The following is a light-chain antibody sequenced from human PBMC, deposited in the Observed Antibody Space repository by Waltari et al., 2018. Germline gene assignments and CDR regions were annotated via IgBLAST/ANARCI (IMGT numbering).Light chain of an antibody. CDR3: QTGGHGTWV. Sequence: QLVLTQSPSASASLGASVKLTCTLSSGHISNVIAWHQQQPRKGPRYLMKVNSDGSHSKGDEIPDRVSGSSSGAERYLTISSLQSEDEADYYCQTGGHGTWVFGGGTKLTVL. CDR1: SGHISNV. CDR2: VNSDGSH. J-gene: IGLJ3*02. V-gene: IGLV4-69*01.